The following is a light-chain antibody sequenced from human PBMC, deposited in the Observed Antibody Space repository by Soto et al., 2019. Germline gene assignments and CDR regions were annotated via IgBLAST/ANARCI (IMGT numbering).Light chain of an antibody. J-gene: IGLJ1*01. CDR3: GSYAGSNNFV. Sequence: QSLLPQPPSASGSPGQSVTISCTGISSDFGGYNFVSWYQQHPGKAPKLMIYDATKRPSGVPDRFVGSKSGNTASLTVSGLQAEDEADYYCGSYAGSNNFVFGTGTKVTVL. V-gene: IGLV2-8*01. CDR2: DAT. CDR1: SSDFGGYNF.